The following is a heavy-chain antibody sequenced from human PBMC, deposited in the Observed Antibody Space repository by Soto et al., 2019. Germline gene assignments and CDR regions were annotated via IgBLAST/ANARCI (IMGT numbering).Heavy chain of an antibody. D-gene: IGHD3-9*01. J-gene: IGHJ4*02. CDR3: AHGGVLRYFDWLLYSPYYFDY. CDR2: IYWDDDK. CDR1: GFSLSTSGVG. V-gene: IGHV2-5*02. Sequence: SGPTLVNPTQTLTLTCTFSGFSLSTSGVGVGWIRQPPGKALEWLALIYWDDDKRYSPSLKSRLTITKDTSKNQVVLTMTNMDPVDTATYYCAHGGVLRYFDWLLYSPYYFDYWGQGTLVTVSS.